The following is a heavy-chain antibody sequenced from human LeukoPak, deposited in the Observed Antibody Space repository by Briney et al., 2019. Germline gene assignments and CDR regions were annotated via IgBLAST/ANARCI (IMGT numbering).Heavy chain of an antibody. V-gene: IGHV3-30-3*01. D-gene: IGHD3-9*01. CDR2: ISYDGSNK. CDR3: ARVYDVLTGGFDH. J-gene: IGHJ4*02. Sequence: PGGSLRLSCAASGFTFSSYAMHWVRQAPGKGLEWVAVISYDGSNKYYADSVKGRFTISRDNARNILYLQMNSLRAEDTAVYYCARVYDVLTGGFDHWGQGALVTVSS. CDR1: GFTFSSYA.